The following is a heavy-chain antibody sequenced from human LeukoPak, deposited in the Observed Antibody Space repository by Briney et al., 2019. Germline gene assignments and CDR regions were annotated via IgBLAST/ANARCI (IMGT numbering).Heavy chain of an antibody. CDR2: IKSKSDGGTT. CDR1: GFTYRNGW. CDR3: TTDLWFGELLDYGMDV. D-gene: IGHD3-10*01. Sequence: PGGSLRLSRAAWGFTYRNGWKKCARHARGKGREGVGHIKSKSDGGTTDYAAPVKGRFTISRDDSKDTLYLQMNSLKTEDTAMYYCTTDLWFGELLDYGMDVWGHGTTVTVSS. J-gene: IGHJ6*02. V-gene: IGHV3-15*01.